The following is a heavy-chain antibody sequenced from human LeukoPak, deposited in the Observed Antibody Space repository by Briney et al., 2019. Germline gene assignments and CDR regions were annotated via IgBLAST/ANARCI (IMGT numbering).Heavy chain of an antibody. CDR3: ARSFAHYDILTGYYSDWFDP. V-gene: IGHV4-39*07. J-gene: IGHJ5*02. Sequence: SETLSLTCTVSGGSISSSSYYWGWIRQPPGKGLEWIGSIYYSGSTYYNPSLKSRVIISVDTSKNQFSLKLSSVTAADTAVYYCARSFAHYDILTGYYSDWFDPWGQGTLVTVSS. CDR2: IYYSGST. D-gene: IGHD3-9*01. CDR1: GGSISSSSYY.